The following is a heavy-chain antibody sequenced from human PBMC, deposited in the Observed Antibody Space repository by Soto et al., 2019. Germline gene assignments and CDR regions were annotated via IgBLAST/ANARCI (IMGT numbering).Heavy chain of an antibody. CDR2: ITGSGGST. CDR1: GFTFSSYA. V-gene: IGHV3-23*01. D-gene: IGHD2-15*01. Sequence: EVQLLESGGGLVQPGGSLRLSCAASGFTFSSYAMSWVRQAPGKGLEWVSGITGSGGSTYYADSVKGRFTISRDKSKSTLYLQMNSLRAEDTAVYYCARGYCGGGSCYSPFDWGQGTLVTVSS. CDR3: ARGYCGGGSCYSPFD. J-gene: IGHJ4*02.